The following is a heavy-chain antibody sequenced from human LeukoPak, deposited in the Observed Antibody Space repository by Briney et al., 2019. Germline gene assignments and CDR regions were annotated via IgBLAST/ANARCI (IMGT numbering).Heavy chain of an antibody. J-gene: IGHJ4*02. CDR1: GFTFSSYS. V-gene: IGHV3-21*01. CDR2: ISSSSSYI. D-gene: IGHD3-10*01. Sequence: PGGSLRLSCAASGFTFSSYSMNWVRQVPGKGLEWVSSISSSSSYIYYADSVKGRFTISRDNAKNSLYLQMNSLRAEDTAVYYCARYYYYYGSGSYYNVPYCFDYWGQGTLVTVSS. CDR3: ARYYYYYGSGSYYNVPYCFDY.